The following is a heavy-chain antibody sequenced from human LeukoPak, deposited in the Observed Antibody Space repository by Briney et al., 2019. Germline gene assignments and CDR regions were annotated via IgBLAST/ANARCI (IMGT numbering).Heavy chain of an antibody. Sequence: GGPLRLSCAASGFTFSSYSMNWVRQAPGKGLEWVSSISSSSSYIYYADSVKGRFTISRDNAKNSLYLQMNSLRAEDTAVYYCARDGDGGNAVDYWGQGTLVTVSS. CDR2: ISSSSSYI. V-gene: IGHV3-21*01. CDR3: ARDGDGGNAVDY. J-gene: IGHJ4*02. CDR1: GFTFSSYS. D-gene: IGHD4-23*01.